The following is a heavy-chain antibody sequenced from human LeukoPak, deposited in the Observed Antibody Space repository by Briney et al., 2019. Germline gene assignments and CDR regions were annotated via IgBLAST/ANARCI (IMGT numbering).Heavy chain of an antibody. D-gene: IGHD3-10*01. CDR2: VNGGGDDT. CDR1: GSTFSHYA. CDR3: GGRYGLGSFYDY. Sequence: GGSLRLSCAASGSTFSHYAMSWVRQAPGKGLEWVSTVNGGGDDTYYADSVKGQFIISRDNSKNTLYLQMNSLRAEDTAVYYCGGRYGLGSFYDYWGQGTLVTVSS. V-gene: IGHV3-23*01. J-gene: IGHJ4*02.